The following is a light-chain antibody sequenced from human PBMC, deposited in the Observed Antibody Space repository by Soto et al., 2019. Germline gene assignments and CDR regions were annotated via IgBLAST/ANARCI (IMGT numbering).Light chain of an antibody. Sequence: QLVLTQPPSASGTPEQRVTISCSGSSSNIGSNYVYWYQQLPGTAPKLLIYRNNQRPSGVPDRFSGSKSGTSASLAISGLRSEDEADYYCAAWDDSLSGKVFGGGTKLTVL. V-gene: IGLV1-47*01. CDR2: RNN. CDR3: AAWDDSLSGKV. J-gene: IGLJ3*02. CDR1: SSNIGSNY.